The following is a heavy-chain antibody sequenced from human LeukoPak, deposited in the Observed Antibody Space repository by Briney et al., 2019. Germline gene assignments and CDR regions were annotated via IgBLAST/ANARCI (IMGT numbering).Heavy chain of an antibody. Sequence: SETLSLTCTVSGGSISSYYWSWIRQPPEKGLEWIGYIYYSGSTNYNPSLKSRVTISVDTSKNQFSLKLSSVTAADTAVYYCARDGGYGDLHWGQGTLVTVSS. V-gene: IGHV4-59*01. J-gene: IGHJ4*02. CDR1: GGSISSYY. D-gene: IGHD4-17*01. CDR3: ARDGGYGDLH. CDR2: IYYSGST.